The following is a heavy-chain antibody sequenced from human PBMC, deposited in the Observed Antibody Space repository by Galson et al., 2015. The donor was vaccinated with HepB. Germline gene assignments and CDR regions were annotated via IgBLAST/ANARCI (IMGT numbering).Heavy chain of an antibody. CDR1: GFTFTRYA. Sequence: LRLSCAASGFTFTRYAMTWVRQAPGKGLEWIGYIFYSGTTNYNPSLESRVTMSVDTSKNQFSLSLSSVTAADTAVYCCARYSSGWYFYFDSWGQGILVTVSS. D-gene: IGHD6-19*01. J-gene: IGHJ4*02. CDR2: IFYSGTT. CDR3: ARYSSGWYFYFDS. V-gene: IGHV4-59*01.